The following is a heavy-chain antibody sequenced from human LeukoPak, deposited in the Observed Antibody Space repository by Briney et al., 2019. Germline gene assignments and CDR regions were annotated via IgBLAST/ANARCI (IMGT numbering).Heavy chain of an antibody. J-gene: IGHJ5*02. Sequence: GGSLRLSCAASGFTFSSYEMNWVRQAPGKGLEWVSYISSSGSTIYYADSVKGRFTISRDNAKNSLYLQMNSLRAEDTAVYYCARYSDYYDSSSYSNWFDPWGQGTLVTVSS. CDR2: ISSSGSTI. CDR1: GFTFSSYE. CDR3: ARYSDYYDSSSYSNWFDP. V-gene: IGHV3-48*03. D-gene: IGHD3-22*01.